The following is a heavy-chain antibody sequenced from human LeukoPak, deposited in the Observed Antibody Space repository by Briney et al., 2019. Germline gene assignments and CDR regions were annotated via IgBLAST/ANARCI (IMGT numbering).Heavy chain of an antibody. CDR2: IYYSGST. CDR1: GGSISSYY. D-gene: IGHD6-13*01. Sequence: SETPSLTCTVYGGSISSYYWSWIRQPPGKGLEWIGYIYYSGSTNYNPSLKSRVTISVDTSKNQFSLKLSSVTAADTAVYYCARHLAAAGTFDYWGQGTLVTVSS. V-gene: IGHV4-59*08. CDR3: ARHLAAAGTFDY. J-gene: IGHJ4*02.